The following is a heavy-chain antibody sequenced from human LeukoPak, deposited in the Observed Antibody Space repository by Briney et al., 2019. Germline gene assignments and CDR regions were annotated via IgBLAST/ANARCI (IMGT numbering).Heavy chain of an antibody. CDR1: GFTFSNYW. D-gene: IGHD1-26*01. Sequence: GGSLRLSCAASGFTFSNYWMSWVRQAPGKGLEWVANIKQDGSEKYYVDSVKGRFTISRDNAKNSLYLQMNSLRAEDTAVYYCARKGGATTYGKYYYYMDVWGKGTTVTISS. V-gene: IGHV3-7*01. CDR2: IKQDGSEK. J-gene: IGHJ6*03. CDR3: ARKGGATTYGKYYYYMDV.